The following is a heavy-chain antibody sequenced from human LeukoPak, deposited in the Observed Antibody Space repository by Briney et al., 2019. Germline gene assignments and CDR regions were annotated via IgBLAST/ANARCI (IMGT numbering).Heavy chain of an antibody. D-gene: IGHD5-18*01. V-gene: IGHV3-30-3*01. CDR2: ISYDGSNK. Sequence: GRSLRLSCAASGFTFSSYAMHWVRQAPGKGLEWVAVISYDGSNKYYADSVKGRFTISRDNSKNTLYLQMNSLRAEDTAVYYCATWTRGYSYGPFDYWGQGTLVTVSS. CDR1: GFTFSSYA. J-gene: IGHJ4*02. CDR3: ATWTRGYSYGPFDY.